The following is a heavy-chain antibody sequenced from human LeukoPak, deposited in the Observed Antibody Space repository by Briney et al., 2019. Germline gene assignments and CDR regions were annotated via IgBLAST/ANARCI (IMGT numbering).Heavy chain of an antibody. D-gene: IGHD3-10*02. CDR2: VYWNDAK. CDR3: AQKDADTTMFPHY. CDR1: SFSLSSPGVG. Sequence: SGPTLVNPTQTLTLACTCSSFSLSSPGVGVGWIRQPPGKALEWLALVYWNDAKRYSPSLRSRLTITKDSTQKQVVLTMTKMDPVDTATYYCAQKDADTTMFPHYWGQGILVTVSS. J-gene: IGHJ4*02. V-gene: IGHV2-5*01.